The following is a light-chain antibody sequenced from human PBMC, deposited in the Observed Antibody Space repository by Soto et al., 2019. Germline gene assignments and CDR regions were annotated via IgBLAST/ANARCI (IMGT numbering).Light chain of an antibody. V-gene: IGLV1-47*01. CDR1: RSNIGTND. Sequence: QSVLTQPPSACGAPGQTVSISCSGRRSNIGTNDVYWYQQLPGTAPKLLIYRSIQRPSGVPERFSGAKSGTSASLSISGLRSEDEADYYCAAWDDSFVVFGGGTKLTVL. J-gene: IGLJ2*01. CDR2: RSI. CDR3: AAWDDSFVV.